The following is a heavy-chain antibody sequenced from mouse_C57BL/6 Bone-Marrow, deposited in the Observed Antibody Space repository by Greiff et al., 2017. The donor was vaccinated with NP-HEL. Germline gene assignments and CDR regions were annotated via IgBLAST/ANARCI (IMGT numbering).Heavy chain of an antibody. D-gene: IGHD2-4*01. CDR1: GFTFSDYY. J-gene: IGHJ2*01. CDR2: ISNGGGST. V-gene: IGHV5-12*01. Sequence: EVKLMESGGGLVQPGGSLKLSCAASGFTFSDYYMYWVRQTPEKRLEWVAYISNGGGSTYYPDTVKGRFTISRDNAKNTLYLQMSRLKSEDTAMYYCARRGYDYTFDYWGQGTTLTVSS. CDR3: ARRGYDYTFDY.